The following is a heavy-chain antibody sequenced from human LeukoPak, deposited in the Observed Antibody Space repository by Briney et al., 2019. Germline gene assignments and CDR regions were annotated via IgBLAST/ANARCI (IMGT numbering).Heavy chain of an antibody. CDR1: GFTFSSYW. J-gene: IGHJ4*02. Sequence: GGSLRLSCAASGFTFSSYWMSWVRQAPGKGLEWVANIKQDGSEKYYVDSVKGRFTISRDNAKNSLYLQMNSLRAEDTAVYYCARGDLIVVVTAIADHWGQGTLVTVSS. CDR3: ARGDLIVVVTAIADH. CDR2: IKQDGSEK. D-gene: IGHD2-21*02. V-gene: IGHV3-7*01.